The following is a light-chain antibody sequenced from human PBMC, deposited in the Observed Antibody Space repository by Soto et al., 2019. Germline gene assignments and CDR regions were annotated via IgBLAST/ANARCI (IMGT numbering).Light chain of an antibody. Sequence: QSVLTQPASVSGSPGQSITISCTGTSSDVGSYNLVSWYQQHPGKAPKLMIYEGSKRPSGVPDRIFGSKSYTTASLTVSGLQAEDEADYYCSSFAGTNSFVFGTGTKLTVL. CDR1: SSDVGSYNL. J-gene: IGLJ1*01. V-gene: IGLV2-14*02. CDR3: SSFAGTNSFV. CDR2: EGS.